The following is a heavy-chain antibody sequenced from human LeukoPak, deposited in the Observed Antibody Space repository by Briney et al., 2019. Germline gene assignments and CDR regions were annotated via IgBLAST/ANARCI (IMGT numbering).Heavy chain of an antibody. Sequence: SETLSLTCTVSGGSISSGGYYWSWIRQHPGEGLEWIGYIYYSGSTYYNPSLKSRVTISVDTSKNQFSLKLSSVTAADTAVYYCARESSGWTKAFDYWGQGTLVTVSS. V-gene: IGHV4-31*03. CDR3: ARESSGWTKAFDY. CDR1: GGSISSGGYY. J-gene: IGHJ4*02. CDR2: IYYSGST. D-gene: IGHD6-19*01.